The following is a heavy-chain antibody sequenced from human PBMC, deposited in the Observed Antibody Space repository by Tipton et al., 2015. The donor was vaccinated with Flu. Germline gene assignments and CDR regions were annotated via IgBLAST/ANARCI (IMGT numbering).Heavy chain of an antibody. J-gene: IGHJ4*02. Sequence: TLSLTCTVSGASINSNFWSWIRQPPGKGLEWIGYIYYSESTNYNPSPKSRVTISVDTSKNQFSLELSSVTAADTAVYYCARGDCSSTSCLDYWGQGTLVTVSS. D-gene: IGHD2-2*01. CDR3: ARGDCSSTSCLDY. V-gene: IGHV4-59*01. CDR2: IYYSEST. CDR1: GASINSNF.